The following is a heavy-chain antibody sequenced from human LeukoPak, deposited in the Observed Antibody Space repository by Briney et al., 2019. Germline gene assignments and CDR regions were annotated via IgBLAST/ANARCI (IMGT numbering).Heavy chain of an antibody. CDR2: IYYSGST. CDR1: GGSISSYY. CDR3: ARERGSGSYYDY. V-gene: IGHV4-39*02. Sequence: PSETLSLTCTVSGGSISSYYWSWIRQPPGKGLEWIGSIYYSGSTYYNPSLKSRVTISVDTSKNQFSLKLSSVTAADTAVYYCARERGSGSYYDYWGQGTLVTVSS. J-gene: IGHJ4*02. D-gene: IGHD1-26*01.